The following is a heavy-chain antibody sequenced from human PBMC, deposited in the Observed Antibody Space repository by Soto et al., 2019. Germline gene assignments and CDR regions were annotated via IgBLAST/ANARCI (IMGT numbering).Heavy chain of an antibody. Sequence: GVSLRLSCAASGFTFSNAWMSWVRQAPGKGLEWVGRIKSKTDGGTTDYAAPVKGRFTISRDDSKNTLYLQKNSLKTEDTAVYYCTTEYYGDYYDAFDIWGQGTMVTVSS. V-gene: IGHV3-15*01. CDR2: IKSKTDGGTT. CDR1: GFTFSNAW. CDR3: TTEYYGDYYDAFDI. J-gene: IGHJ3*02. D-gene: IGHD4-17*01.